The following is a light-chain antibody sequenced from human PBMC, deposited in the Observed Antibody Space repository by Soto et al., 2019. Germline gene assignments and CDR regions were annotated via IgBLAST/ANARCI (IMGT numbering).Light chain of an antibody. Sequence: EIVLTQSPGSLSLSPGQRATLSCRASQSVDTTFFAWYQTKPGQAPMLLIYGASKRATAIPDRFSGSGSGTDFTRINSRLEPEDFAVYYCQQYMSSVKFGNGTKVESK. CDR3: QQYMSSVK. V-gene: IGKV3-20*01. CDR2: GAS. J-gene: IGKJ1*01. CDR1: QSVDTTF.